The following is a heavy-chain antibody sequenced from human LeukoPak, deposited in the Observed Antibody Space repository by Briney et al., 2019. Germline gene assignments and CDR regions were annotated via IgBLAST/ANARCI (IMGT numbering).Heavy chain of an antibody. CDR1: GYTFSGFY. D-gene: IGHD3-3*01. CDR2: INPNSGGT. Sequence: ASVKVSCKASGYTFSGFYIYWVRQAPGQGLEWMGWINPNSGGTNYAQKFQGRVTMTRDTSISTAYMELSRLRSDDTAVYYCARVSPRRGVGYWGQGTLVTVSS. CDR3: ARVSPRRGVGY. J-gene: IGHJ4*02. V-gene: IGHV1-2*02.